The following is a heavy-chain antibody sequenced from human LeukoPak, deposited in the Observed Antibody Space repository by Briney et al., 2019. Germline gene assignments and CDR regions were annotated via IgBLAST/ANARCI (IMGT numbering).Heavy chain of an antibody. Sequence: ASVKVSCKASGYTFTSYGISWVRQAPGQGLEWMGWISAYNGNTNYAQKLQGRVTMTTDTSTSTAHMELRSLRSDDTAVYYCARAQWELPEDYWGQGTLVTVSS. J-gene: IGHJ4*02. CDR3: ARAQWELPEDY. CDR1: GYTFTSYG. D-gene: IGHD1-26*01. CDR2: ISAYNGNT. V-gene: IGHV1-18*01.